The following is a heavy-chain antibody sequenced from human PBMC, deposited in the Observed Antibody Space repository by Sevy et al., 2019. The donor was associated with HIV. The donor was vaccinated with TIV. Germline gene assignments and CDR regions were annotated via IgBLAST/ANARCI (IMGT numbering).Heavy chain of an antibody. CDR2: MWFVGSNT. CDR1: GFTFSTYG. J-gene: IGHJ4*02. Sequence: GGSLRLSCAASGFTFSTYGMHWVRQAPGKGLEWVAVMWFVGSNTFYADSLKGRFTITRDLAKNALQLQMNSLRAEDTADDYCVSDLEFYDYVDYGPAFMPDYWGQGTLVTVSS. CDR3: VSDLEFYDYVDYGPAFMPDY. D-gene: IGHD3-16*01. V-gene: IGHV3-33*01.